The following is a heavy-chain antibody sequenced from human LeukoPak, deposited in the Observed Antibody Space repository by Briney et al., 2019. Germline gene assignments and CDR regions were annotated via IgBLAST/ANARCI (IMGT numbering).Heavy chain of an antibody. CDR2: ITNDGNYE. CDR3: ARDSITGDNSLDF. V-gene: IGHV3-33*05. CDR1: GFTFSTYG. Sequence: QSGRSLRLFCAASGFTFSTYGMHWVRQAPGKGLEWVAVITNDGNYEKYADAVRGRFTISRDNSKNTLYLQMNSLSAEDTAVYYCARDSITGDNSLDFWGRGTLVTVSS. D-gene: IGHD7-27*01. J-gene: IGHJ4*02.